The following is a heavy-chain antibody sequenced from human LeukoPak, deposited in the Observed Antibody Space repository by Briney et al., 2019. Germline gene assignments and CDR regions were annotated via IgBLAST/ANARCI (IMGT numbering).Heavy chain of an antibody. CDR2: ITSSRSTI. D-gene: IGHD3-16*01. J-gene: IGHJ4*02. V-gene: IGHV3-48*01. CDR3: ARDRTLGEFDF. CDR1: GFTFSGYS. Sequence: GGSLGLSCAASGFTFSGYSMNWVRQAPGRGLEWVSYITSSRSTIYYADSVKGRFTISRDNAKNSLYLQMNSLRAEDTAVYYCARDRTLGEFDFWGQGTLVTVSS.